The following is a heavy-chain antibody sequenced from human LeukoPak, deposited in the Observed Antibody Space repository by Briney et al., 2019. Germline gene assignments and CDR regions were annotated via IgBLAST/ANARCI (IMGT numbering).Heavy chain of an antibody. D-gene: IGHD2-15*01. CDR3: ARVVDPYYYYYYMDV. CDR1: GFTFSSYW. Sequence: SGGSLRLSCAASGFTFSSYWMHWVRQAPGKGLVWVSRINSDGSSTSYADSVKGRFTISRDNAKNALYLQMNSLRAKDTAVYYCARVVDPYYYYYYMDVWGKGTTVTVSS. V-gene: IGHV3-74*01. J-gene: IGHJ6*03. CDR2: INSDGSST.